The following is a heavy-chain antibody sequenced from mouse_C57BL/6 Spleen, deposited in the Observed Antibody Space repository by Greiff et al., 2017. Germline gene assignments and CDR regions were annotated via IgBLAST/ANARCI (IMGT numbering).Heavy chain of an antibody. V-gene: IGHV3-6*01. Sequence: EVQLVESGPGLVKPSQSLSLTCSVTGYSITSGYYWNWIRQFPGNKLEWMGYISYDGSNNYNPSLKNRISITRDTSKNQFFLKLNSVTTEDTATYYWAREGGYFDVWGTGTTVTVSS. CDR3: AREGGYFDV. CDR2: ISYDGSN. CDR1: GYSITSGYY. J-gene: IGHJ1*03.